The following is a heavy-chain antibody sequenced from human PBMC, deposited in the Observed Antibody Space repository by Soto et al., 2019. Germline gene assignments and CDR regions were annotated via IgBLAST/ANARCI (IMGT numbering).Heavy chain of an antibody. J-gene: IGHJ1*01. CDR1: GFTFGDYA. D-gene: IGHD6-13*01. V-gene: IGHV3-9*01. Sequence: EVQLVESGGGLVQPGRSLRLSCAASGFTFGDYAMHWVRQVPGKGLEWVSGINWNSGRIGYGDSVKGRFAISRDNAKNSLHLQMNSLSAEDTAFYYCVKDESINWYSGHFRHWGQGTLVTVSS. CDR3: VKDESINWYSGHFRH. CDR2: INWNSGRI.